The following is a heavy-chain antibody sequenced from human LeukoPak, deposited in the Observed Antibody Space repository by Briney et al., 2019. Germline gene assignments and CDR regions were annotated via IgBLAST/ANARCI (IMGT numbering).Heavy chain of an antibody. CDR3: ARVRRPAAGWYFDL. V-gene: IGHV1-69*04. D-gene: IGHD1-1*01. J-gene: IGHJ2*01. Sequence: GASVKVSCKASGGTFSSYAISWVRQAPGQGLEWMGRIVLILGIANYAQKFQGRVMITTDESTSTAYMELSSLRSEDTAVYYCARVRRPAAGWYFDLWGRGTLVTVSS. CDR2: IVLILGIA. CDR1: GGTFSSYA.